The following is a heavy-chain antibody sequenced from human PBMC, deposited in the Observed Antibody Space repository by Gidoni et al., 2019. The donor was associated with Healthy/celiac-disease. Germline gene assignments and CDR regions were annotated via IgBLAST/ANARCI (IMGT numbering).Heavy chain of an antibody. CDR1: GFTFSSYA. CDR2: ISGSGGST. J-gene: IGHJ2*01. Sequence: EVQLLESGGGLVQPGGSLRLSCAASGFTFSSYAMGWVRQAPGKGLEWVSAISGSGGSTYYADSVKGRFTISRDNSKNTLYLQMNSLRAEDTAVYYCAKDNGVVVAAARYWYFDLWGRGTLVTVSS. D-gene: IGHD2-15*01. CDR3: AKDNGVVVAAARYWYFDL. V-gene: IGHV3-23*01.